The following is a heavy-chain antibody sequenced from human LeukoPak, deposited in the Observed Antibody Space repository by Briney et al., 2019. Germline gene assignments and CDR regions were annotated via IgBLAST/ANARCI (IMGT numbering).Heavy chain of an antibody. Sequence: SETLSLTCTVSGGFMSPYHWGWIRQPPGKGLEWTGYIYYSGSTNYNPSLNSRVTISVDTSKNQFSLRLSSVTAADTAIYYCARAVSGRFDYWGQGTLVTVSS. J-gene: IGHJ4*02. V-gene: IGHV4-59*08. CDR1: GGFMSPYH. D-gene: IGHD6-19*01. CDR2: IYYSGST. CDR3: ARAVSGRFDY.